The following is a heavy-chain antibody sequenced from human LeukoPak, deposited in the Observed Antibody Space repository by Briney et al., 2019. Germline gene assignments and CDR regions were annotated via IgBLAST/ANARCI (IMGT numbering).Heavy chain of an antibody. V-gene: IGHV3-30*03. CDR1: GFTFSSYS. CDR2: ISYDGTNT. CDR3: ARGALQYSGFDQTFDS. J-gene: IGHJ4*02. D-gene: IGHD5-12*01. Sequence: GGSLGLSCAASGFTFSSYSMCWVRQAPGKGLEWVTVISYDGTNTYYADSVKGRFTISRDNSRNTLYLQMNSLTAEDTAVYYCARGALQYSGFDQTFDSWAQGTLVTVSS.